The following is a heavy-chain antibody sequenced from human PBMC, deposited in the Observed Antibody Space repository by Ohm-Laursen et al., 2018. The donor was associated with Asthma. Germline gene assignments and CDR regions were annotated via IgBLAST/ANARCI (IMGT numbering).Heavy chain of an antibody. V-gene: IGHV4-39*01. Sequence: SETLSLTCTVSGDSISSSRSYWGWIRQPPGKGLDWIGIISFEGSTYYNPSLGSRLTMSVDTSKTLVSLTLSSVTVADTAMYYCAFCSGGTCYRGVFDFWGQGSMVTVSS. CDR2: ISFEGST. CDR3: AFCSGGTCYRGVFDF. D-gene: IGHD2-15*01. J-gene: IGHJ3*01. CDR1: GDSISSSRSY.